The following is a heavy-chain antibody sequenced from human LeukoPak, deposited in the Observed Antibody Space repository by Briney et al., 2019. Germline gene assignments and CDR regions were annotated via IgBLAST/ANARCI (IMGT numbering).Heavy chain of an antibody. V-gene: IGHV4-30-2*01. CDR2: IYHSGST. Sequence: SETLSLTCAVSGGSISSGGYPWSWIRQPPGKGLEWIGYIYHSGSTYHNPSLKSRVTISVDRSKNQFSLKLSSVTAADTAVYYCARIYCSGGSCYVDYWGQGTLVTVSS. CDR3: ARIYCSGGSCYVDY. D-gene: IGHD2-15*01. J-gene: IGHJ4*02. CDR1: GGSISSGGYP.